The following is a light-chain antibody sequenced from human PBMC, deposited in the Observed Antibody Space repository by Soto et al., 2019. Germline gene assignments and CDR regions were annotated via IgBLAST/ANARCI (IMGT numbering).Light chain of an antibody. V-gene: IGLV7-46*01. Sequence: QAVVTQEPSLTVSPGGTVTLTCGSSTGAVTSSHYPYWFQQKPGQAPRTLIYEITNKYSWTPARFSGSLLGVKAALTLSGAQPEDEADYYCLLSYSGVRIFGGGTKLTVL. CDR2: EIT. CDR1: TGAVTSSHY. J-gene: IGLJ2*01. CDR3: LLSYSGVRI.